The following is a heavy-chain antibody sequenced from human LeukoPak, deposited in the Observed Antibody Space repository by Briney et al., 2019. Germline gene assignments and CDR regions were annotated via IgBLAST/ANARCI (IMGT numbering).Heavy chain of an antibody. CDR1: GGSISSSSYC. CDR3: ARRHHTIFGVVIMGLVDY. Sequence: SETLSLTCTVSGGSISSSSYCRGWIRQPPGKGLEWIGSIYYSGSTYYNPSLKSRVTISVDTSKNQFSLKLSSVTAADTAVYYCARRHHTIFGVVIMGLVDYWGQGTLVTVSS. J-gene: IGHJ4*02. V-gene: IGHV4-39*07. CDR2: IYYSGST. D-gene: IGHD3-3*01.